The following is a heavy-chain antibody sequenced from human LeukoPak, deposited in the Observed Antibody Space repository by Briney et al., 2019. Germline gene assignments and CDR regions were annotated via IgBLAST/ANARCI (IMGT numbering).Heavy chain of an antibody. D-gene: IGHD3-22*01. CDR1: GGSISTYY. J-gene: IGHJ4*02. CDR2: VYYTGST. Sequence: PSETLSLTCTVSGGSISTYYWSWIRQPPGKGLEWIGYVYYTGSTNYNPSLKSRVTMSVDTSKIQFSLKLSSVTAADTAVYYCATYYYDSSGYSWADYWGQGTLVTVSS. V-gene: IGHV4-59*01. CDR3: ATYYYDSSGYSWADY.